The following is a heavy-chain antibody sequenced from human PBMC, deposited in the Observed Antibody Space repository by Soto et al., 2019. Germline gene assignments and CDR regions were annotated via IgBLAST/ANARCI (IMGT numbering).Heavy chain of an antibody. CDR2: INSDGTKT. D-gene: IGHD5-12*01. Sequence: EVHLVESGGTLVQPGGSLRLSCAASGFSFNTYWMPWVRQAPGKGLVWVSRINSDGTKTTYADSVKGRFTISRDNAKNTVYLQMNSLRAEDTAVYYCATVATDAYDWFDPWGQGTLVTVSS. V-gene: IGHV3-74*01. J-gene: IGHJ5*02. CDR3: ATVATDAYDWFDP. CDR1: GFSFNTYW.